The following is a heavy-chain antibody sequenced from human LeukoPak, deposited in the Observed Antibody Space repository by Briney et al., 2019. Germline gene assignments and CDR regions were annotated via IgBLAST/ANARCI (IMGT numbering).Heavy chain of an antibody. V-gene: IGHV1-8*01. CDR3: ARSPSWSGYYTTYYFDY. Sequence: ASVKVSCKASGYTFTSYDINWVRQATGQGLEWMGWMNPNSGNTGYAQKFQGRVTVTRNTSISTAYMELGSLRSEDTAVYYCARSPSWSGYYTTYYFDYWGQGTLVTVSP. CDR1: GYTFTSYD. D-gene: IGHD3-3*01. J-gene: IGHJ4*02. CDR2: MNPNSGNT.